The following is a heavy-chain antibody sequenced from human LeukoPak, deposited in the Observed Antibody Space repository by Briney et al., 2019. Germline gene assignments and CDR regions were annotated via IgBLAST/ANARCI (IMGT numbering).Heavy chain of an antibody. D-gene: IGHD1-26*01. CDR3: ARAVASGSYPYRNAEYFQH. Sequence: GGSLRLSCAASGFTFSSYGMHWVRQAPGKGLEWVAFIRYDGSNKYYADSVKGRFTISRDNSKNTLYLQMNSLRSEDTAVYYCARAVASGSYPYRNAEYFQHWGQGTLVTVSS. CDR1: GFTFSSYG. CDR2: IRYDGSNK. V-gene: IGHV3-30*02. J-gene: IGHJ1*01.